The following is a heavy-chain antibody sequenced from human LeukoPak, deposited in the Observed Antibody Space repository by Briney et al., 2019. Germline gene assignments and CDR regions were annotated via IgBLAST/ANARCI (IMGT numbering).Heavy chain of an antibody. CDR3: AKGYYDSSGYYYAAYYYYYYMDV. CDR1: GFTFSSYA. V-gene: IGHV3-23*01. J-gene: IGHJ6*03. Sequence: GGSLRLSCAASGFTFSSYAMSWVRQAPGKGLEWVSAISGSGGSTYYADSVKGRFTISRDNSKNTLYLQMNSLRAEDTAVYYCAKGYYDSSGYYYAAYYYYYYMDVWDKGTTVTVSS. CDR2: ISGSGGST. D-gene: IGHD3-22*01.